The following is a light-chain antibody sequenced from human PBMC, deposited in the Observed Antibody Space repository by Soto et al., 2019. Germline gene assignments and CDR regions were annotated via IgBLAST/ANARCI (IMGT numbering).Light chain of an antibody. CDR2: KTS. Sequence: DIQMTQSPSTLSASVGDRVTITCRASQSINNWLAWYQQKPGKAPKLLIYKTSDLESGVPSRFSGSGSGTEFSITISSLQPDDFATYYCQQYKSFSLTFGGGTRVEVK. V-gene: IGKV1-5*03. CDR3: QQYKSFSLT. J-gene: IGKJ4*01. CDR1: QSINNW.